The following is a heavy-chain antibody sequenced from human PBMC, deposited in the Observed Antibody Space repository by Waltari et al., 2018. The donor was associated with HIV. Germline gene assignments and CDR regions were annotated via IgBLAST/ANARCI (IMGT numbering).Heavy chain of an antibody. V-gene: IGHV3-21*01. D-gene: IGHD5-12*01. CDR1: RFTFSSYS. CDR3: ARDEAEMATLTAFDI. J-gene: IGHJ3*02. Sequence: EVQLVESGGGLVKPGGSLRLSCAASRFTFSSYSMHWVRQAPGKGLEWVSSISSGSVDIYYADSVKGRFTISRDNAKNSLYLQMNSLRAEDTAVYYCARDEAEMATLTAFDIWGQGTMVTVSS. CDR2: ISSGSVDI.